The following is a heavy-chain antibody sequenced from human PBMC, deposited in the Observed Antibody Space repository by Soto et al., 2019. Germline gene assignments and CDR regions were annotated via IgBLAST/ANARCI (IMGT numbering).Heavy chain of an antibody. CDR3: AREVLWSRYFDY. CDR2: MSYDGTTK. V-gene: IGHV3-30-3*01. CDR1: GFIFSNYV. D-gene: IGHD3-10*01. J-gene: IGHJ4*02. Sequence: QVQLVESGGGVVQPGRSLRLSCAASGFIFSNYVMYWVRQAPGKGLEWVAFMSYDGTTKSYADSVKGRFTISSYNSQNTLYLQMNSLRPEDTGVYYCAREVLWSRYFDYWGQGTLVTVSS.